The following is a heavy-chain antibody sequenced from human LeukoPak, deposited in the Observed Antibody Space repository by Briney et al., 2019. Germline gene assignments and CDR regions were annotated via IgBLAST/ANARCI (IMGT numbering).Heavy chain of an antibody. J-gene: IGHJ4*02. V-gene: IGHV3-53*01. CDR2: IYSGGST. Sequence: VGSLRLSCAASGFTVSSNYMNWGRQAPGKGLEWVSIIYSGGSTYYADSVKGRFTISRDNSKNTLYLQMNSLTAEDTAVYYCARWDSSGYHKYYFDYWGQGTLVTVS. CDR1: GFTVSSNY. D-gene: IGHD3-22*01. CDR3: ARWDSSGYHKYYFDY.